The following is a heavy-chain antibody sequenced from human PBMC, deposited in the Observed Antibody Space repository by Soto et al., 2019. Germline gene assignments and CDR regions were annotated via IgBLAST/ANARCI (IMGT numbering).Heavy chain of an antibody. J-gene: IGHJ4*02. D-gene: IGHD3-9*01. CDR1: GFTFSSYA. CDR2: ISGSVGST. V-gene: IGHV3-23*01. Sequence: GGSLRLSCAASGFTFSSYAMSWVRQAPGKGLEWVSAISGSVGSTYYADSVKGRFTISRDNSKNTLYLQMNSLRAEDTAVYYCATDSNVLRYFDWLSYYFDYWGQGTLVTVSS. CDR3: ATDSNVLRYFDWLSYYFDY.